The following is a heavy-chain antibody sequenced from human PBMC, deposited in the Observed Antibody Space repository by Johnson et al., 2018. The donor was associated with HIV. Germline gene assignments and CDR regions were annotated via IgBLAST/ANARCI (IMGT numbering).Heavy chain of an antibody. CDR1: GFTFSDYY. CDR2: IKQDGSEK. D-gene: IGHD3-22*01. V-gene: IGHV3-7*01. Sequence: EVQLVESGGGLVKPGGSLRLSCAASGFTFSDYYMSWIRQAPGKGLEWVAHIKQDGSEKYYADSVKGRFTISRDNSKNTLYLQMNSLRAEDTAVYYCARAITTDAFDIWGQGTMVTVSS. J-gene: IGHJ3*02. CDR3: ARAITTDAFDI.